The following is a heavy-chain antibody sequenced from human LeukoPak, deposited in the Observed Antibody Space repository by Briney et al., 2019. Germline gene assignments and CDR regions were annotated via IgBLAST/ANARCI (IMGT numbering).Heavy chain of an antibody. V-gene: IGHV4-34*01. CDR3: AGVWRAKWLLRGYYFDY. CDR2: INHSGST. Sequence: SETLSLTCAVYGGSFSGYYWSWIRQPPGKGLEWIGEINHSGSTNYNPSLKSRVTISVDTSKNQFSLKLSSVTAADTAVYYCAGVWRAKWLLRGYYFDYWGQGTLVTVSS. CDR1: GGSFSGYY. D-gene: IGHD3-22*01. J-gene: IGHJ4*02.